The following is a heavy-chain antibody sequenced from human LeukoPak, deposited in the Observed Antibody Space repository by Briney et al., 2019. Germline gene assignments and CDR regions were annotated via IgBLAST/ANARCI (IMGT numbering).Heavy chain of an antibody. CDR2: IGHGGSPI. D-gene: IGHD2/OR15-2a*01. CDR1: GFTFGDFY. Sequence: GGSLRLSCAVPGFTFGDFYMNWIRQAPGKGLEWLSYIGHGGSPIYYADSVKDRFTVSRDDAKSSLFLQMDSLTVDDTAVYYCARFEGSTSSLDYWGQGTLVTVSS. CDR3: ARFEGSTSSLDY. V-gene: IGHV3-11*01. J-gene: IGHJ4*02.